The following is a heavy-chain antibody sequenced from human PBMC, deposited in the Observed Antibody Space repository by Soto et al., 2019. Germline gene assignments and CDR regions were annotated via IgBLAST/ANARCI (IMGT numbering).Heavy chain of an antibody. V-gene: IGHV3-23*01. CDR2: ISATGGST. Sequence: EVQVLDAGGGVVQPGGSLRLSCAASGFTFNNYAMNWVRQAPGKGLEWVATISATGGSTYYADSVKGRFTISRDNSKNTQYLQMNGLRVEDTAVYYCAKDRLAGNFDYWGQGTQVTVSS. CDR1: GFTFNNYA. J-gene: IGHJ4*02. CDR3: AKDRLAGNFDY.